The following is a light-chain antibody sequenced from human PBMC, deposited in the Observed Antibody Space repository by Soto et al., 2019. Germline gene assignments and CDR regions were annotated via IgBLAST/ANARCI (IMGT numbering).Light chain of an antibody. Sequence: EIVLTQSPGTLSLSPGDRATLSCRASQSVSSSYLAWYQQTPGQAPRLLIYGESSRATGIPDRFSGSGSGTEFTLIISRLEPEDFAGYYCQQYGSSPVTFGQGTKVEIK. J-gene: IGKJ1*01. CDR3: QQYGSSPVT. V-gene: IGKV3-20*01. CDR1: QSVSSSY. CDR2: GES.